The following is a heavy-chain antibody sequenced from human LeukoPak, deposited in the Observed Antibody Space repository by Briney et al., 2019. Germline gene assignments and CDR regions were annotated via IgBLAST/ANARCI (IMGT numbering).Heavy chain of an antibody. CDR3: ARPERIGATMDV. Sequence: SETLSLTCTVSGGTISSSSYYWGWIRQPPGKGLEWIGSIYYSGSTYYNPSLKSRVTISVDTSKNQFSLKLSSVTAADTAVYYCARPERIGATMDVWGQGTTVTVSS. V-gene: IGHV4-39*01. CDR2: IYYSGST. J-gene: IGHJ6*02. D-gene: IGHD2-15*01. CDR1: GGTISSSSYY.